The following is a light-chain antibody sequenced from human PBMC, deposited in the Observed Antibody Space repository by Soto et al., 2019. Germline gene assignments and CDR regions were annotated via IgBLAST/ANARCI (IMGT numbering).Light chain of an antibody. CDR3: CSFAGNSTFGGYV. Sequence: QSALAQPASVSGSPGQSVTISCTGTTSDVGSYHLVSWYQQHPGKAPKLMIYEGTKRPSGVSNRFSGSKSGITASLTISGIQPQDEADYDYCSFAGNSTFGGYVFGTGTKLTVL. CDR1: TSDVGSYHL. V-gene: IGLV2-23*03. J-gene: IGLJ1*01. CDR2: EGT.